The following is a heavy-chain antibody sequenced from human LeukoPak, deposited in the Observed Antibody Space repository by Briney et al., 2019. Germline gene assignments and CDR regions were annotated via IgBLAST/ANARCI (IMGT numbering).Heavy chain of an antibody. D-gene: IGHD6-13*01. CDR1: GYTFTGYY. J-gene: IGHJ6*03. Sequence: ASVKVSCKASGYTFTGYYMHWVRQAPGQGLEWMGIINPSGGSTSYAQKFQGRVTMTRDTSTSTVYMELSSLRSEDTAVYYCARVRGSSSWYGNMDVWGKGTTVTISS. V-gene: IGHV1-46*01. CDR3: ARVRGSSSWYGNMDV. CDR2: INPSGGST.